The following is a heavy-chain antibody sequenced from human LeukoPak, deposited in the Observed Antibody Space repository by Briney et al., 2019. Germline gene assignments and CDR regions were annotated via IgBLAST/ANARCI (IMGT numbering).Heavy chain of an antibody. J-gene: IGHJ4*02. V-gene: IGHV4-34*01. CDR1: GGSFSGYY. Sequence: SETLSLTCAVYGGSFSGYYWSWIRQPPGKGLEWIGEINHSGSTNYNPSLKSRVTISVDTSKNQFSLKLSSVTAADTAVYYCASVWIAAAGSIDYWGQGTLVTVSS. D-gene: IGHD6-13*01. CDR3: ASVWIAAAGSIDY. CDR2: INHSGST.